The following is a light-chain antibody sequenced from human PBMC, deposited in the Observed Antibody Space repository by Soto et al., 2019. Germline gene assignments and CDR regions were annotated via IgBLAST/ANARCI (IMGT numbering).Light chain of an antibody. J-gene: IGLJ1*01. Sequence: QSALTQPASVSGSPGQSITISCTGTSSDVGGYNYVSWYQQHPVKAPKLMIYDVTNRPSGVSDRFSGSKSGNTASLTISGLQAEDEADYYCSSYTSSSTPYVCGTGTKVNVL. V-gene: IGLV2-14*01. CDR2: DVT. CDR3: SSYTSSSTPYV. CDR1: SSDVGGYNY.